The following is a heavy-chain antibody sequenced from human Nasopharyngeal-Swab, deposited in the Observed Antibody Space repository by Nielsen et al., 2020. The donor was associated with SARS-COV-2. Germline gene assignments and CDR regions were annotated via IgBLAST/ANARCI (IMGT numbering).Heavy chain of an antibody. J-gene: IGHJ5*02. V-gene: IGHV4-4*07. Sequence: WIRQHPGKGLEWIGRIYTSGSTNYNPSLKSRVTISVDTSKNQFSLKLSSVTAADTAVYYCASVGSSSWYQLWFDPWGQGTLVTVSS. CDR2: IYTSGST. CDR3: ASVGSSSWYQLWFDP. D-gene: IGHD6-13*01.